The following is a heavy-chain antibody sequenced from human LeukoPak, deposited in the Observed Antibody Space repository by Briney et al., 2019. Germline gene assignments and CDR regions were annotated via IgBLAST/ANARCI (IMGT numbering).Heavy chain of an antibody. J-gene: IGHJ4*01. Sequence: VASLTLSCTASGGTFSSYAISWVRQAPGQGLEWMGRINDIGGTANYAQKFQGRVTITTDESTSPAYMELISLRSEDTAVYCCARGGSFFDYWGQGTLVTVSS. V-gene: IGHV1-69*05. D-gene: IGHD6-6*01. CDR3: ARGGSFFDY. CDR2: INDIGGTA. CDR1: GGTFSSYA.